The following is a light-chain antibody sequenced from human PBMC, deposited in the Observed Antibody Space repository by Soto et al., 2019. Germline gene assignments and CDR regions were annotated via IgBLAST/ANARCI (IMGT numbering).Light chain of an antibody. J-gene: IGKJ1*01. CDR3: QQRSNWPT. V-gene: IGKV3-11*01. Sequence: EIVLTQSPATLSLSPGERATLSCRASQSVSSNLAWYQQKPGQAPRLLIYGASTRATGIPARFSGSGSGTDFTLTISSLEPEDFAVYYCQQRSNWPTFGQGTKVDI. CDR2: GAS. CDR1: QSVSSN.